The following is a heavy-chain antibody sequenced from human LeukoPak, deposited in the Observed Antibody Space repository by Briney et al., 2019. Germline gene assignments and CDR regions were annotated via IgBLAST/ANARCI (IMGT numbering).Heavy chain of an antibody. D-gene: IGHD3-16*01. CDR2: MNPNSGNT. V-gene: IGHV1-8*01. J-gene: IGHJ4*02. CDR1: GYTFTSYD. CDR3: ARDSPIAGNYVWGSIDY. Sequence: GASVKVSCKASGYTFTSYDINWVRQATGQGLEWMGWMNPNSGNTGYAQKFQGRVTMTRNTSISTAYMELSSLRSDDTAVYYCARDSPIAGNYVWGSIDYWGQGTLVTVSS.